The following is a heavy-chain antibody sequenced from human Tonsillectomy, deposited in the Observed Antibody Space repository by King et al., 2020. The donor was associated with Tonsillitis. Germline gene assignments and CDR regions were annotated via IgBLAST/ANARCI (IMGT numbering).Heavy chain of an antibody. CDR1: GGSISSSNW. CDR2: IYHSGST. CDR3: ARDVWSGYYNWFDP. J-gene: IGHJ5*02. D-gene: IGHD3-3*01. Sequence: QLQESGPGLVKPSGTLSLTCAVSGGSISSSNWWSWVRQPPGKGLVWIGEIYHSGSTNCNPSFKSRVTISVDKSKNQFSLKLSSVTAADTAVYYCARDVWSGYYNWFDPWGQGTLVTVSS. V-gene: IGHV4-4*02.